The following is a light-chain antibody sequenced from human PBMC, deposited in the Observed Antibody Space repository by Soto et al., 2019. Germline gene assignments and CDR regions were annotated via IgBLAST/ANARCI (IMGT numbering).Light chain of an antibody. CDR3: QQYNNWPLT. V-gene: IGKV3-15*01. CDR2: GAS. Sequence: EIVLRQSPGTLALSAGERATLSCRASQSVSSSYLAWYHQKPDQAPRLLMYGASTRATGIPARFSGSGSGTEFTLTISSLQSEDFAVYYCQQYNNWPLTFGGGTKVDIK. J-gene: IGKJ4*01. CDR1: QSVSSSY.